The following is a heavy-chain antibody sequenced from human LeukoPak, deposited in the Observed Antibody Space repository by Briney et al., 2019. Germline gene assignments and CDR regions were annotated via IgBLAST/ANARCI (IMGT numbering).Heavy chain of an antibody. D-gene: IGHD2-15*01. Sequence: GGSLRLSCAASGFTVSSSGMHWVRQGPGKGLEWVAVIWYDGSKKYYADSVKGRFSISRDNYKDALYLQMNSLRVEDTAVYYCAGDRKGYDTGRLDYWGRGTLLTVAS. V-gene: IGHV3-33*01. J-gene: IGHJ4*02. CDR3: AGDRKGYDTGRLDY. CDR1: GFTVSSSG. CDR2: IWYDGSKK.